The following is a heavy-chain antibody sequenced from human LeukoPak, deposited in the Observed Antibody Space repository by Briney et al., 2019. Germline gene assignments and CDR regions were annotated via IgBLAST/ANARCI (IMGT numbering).Heavy chain of an antibody. V-gene: IGHV3-30*18. CDR2: ISYDGSNK. D-gene: IGHD5-18*01. J-gene: IGHJ4*02. Sequence: GGSLRLSCAAPGFAFCSYGMHWVRQAPGKGLEWVAVISYDGSNKYYADSVKGRFTISRDNSKNTLYLQMNGLRAEDTAVYYCAKDRGYSYGPHYFDYWGQGTLVTVSS. CDR3: AKDRGYSYGPHYFDY. CDR1: GFAFCSYG.